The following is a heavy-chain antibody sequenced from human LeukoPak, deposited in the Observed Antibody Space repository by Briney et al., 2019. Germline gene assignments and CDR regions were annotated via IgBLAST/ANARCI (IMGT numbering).Heavy chain of an antibody. D-gene: IGHD2-21*01. V-gene: IGHV1-69*13. J-gene: IGHJ4*02. CDR2: IIPAFGTA. CDR3: AREKAEGASCDNAGFYFDY. CDR1: GYTFTFYY. Sequence: SVKLSCKASGYTFTFYYMHWVRHAPGQGLEWMGGIIPAFGTATYAQKFQGRLTITADESTSTAYMELSSLKADDTAVYYCAREKAEGASCDNAGFYFDYWGQGTLVTVSS.